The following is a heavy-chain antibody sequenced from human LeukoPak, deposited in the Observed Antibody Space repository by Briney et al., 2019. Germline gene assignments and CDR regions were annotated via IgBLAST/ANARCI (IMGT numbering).Heavy chain of an antibody. V-gene: IGHV3-53*01. CDR1: GFTVSSNY. CDR2: IYSGGST. J-gene: IGHJ4*02. D-gene: IGHD3-9*01. CDR3: ARQYYDILTGHFGY. Sequence: GGSLRLSCAASGFTVSSNYMSWVRQAPGKGLEWVSVIYSGGSTYYADSVKGRFTTSRDNSKNTLYLQMNSLRAEDTAVYYCARQYYDILTGHFGYWGQGTLVTVSS.